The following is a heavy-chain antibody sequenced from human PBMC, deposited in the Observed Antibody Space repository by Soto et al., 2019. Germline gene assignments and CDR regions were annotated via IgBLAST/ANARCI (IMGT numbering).Heavy chain of an antibody. CDR1: GFTFSSYG. V-gene: IGHV3-33*01. D-gene: IGHD3-3*01. CDR3: AREFWSGPFDY. J-gene: IGHJ4*02. CDR2: IWYDGSNK. Sequence: QVQLVESGGGVVQPGRSLRLSCAASGFTFSSYGMHWVRQAPGKGLEWVAVIWYDGSNKYNADSVKGRFTISRDNSKNTLYLQMNSLRAEDTAVYYCAREFWSGPFDYWCQGTLVTGSS.